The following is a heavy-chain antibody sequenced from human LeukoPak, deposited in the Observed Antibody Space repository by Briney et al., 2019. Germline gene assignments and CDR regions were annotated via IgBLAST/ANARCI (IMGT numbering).Heavy chain of an antibody. CDR1: GDSISTTNSY. J-gene: IGHJ6*02. V-gene: IGHV4-39*07. D-gene: IGHD6-13*01. CDR2: LYYSGSS. CDR3: ARDMTDSSSWPGHYYYYGMDV. Sequence: SETLSLTCTVSGDSISTTNSYRGWIRQPPGKGLEWIGSLYYSGSSYYNPSLKSRVTISADTSKNQFSLKLSSVTAADTAVYYCARDMTDSSSWPGHYYYYGMDVWGQGTTVTVSS.